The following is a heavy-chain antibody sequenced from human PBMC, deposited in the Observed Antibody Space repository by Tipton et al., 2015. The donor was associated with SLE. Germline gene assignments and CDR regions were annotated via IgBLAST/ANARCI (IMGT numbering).Heavy chain of an antibody. CDR3: ATTYCAGDCPTGGSWVGYYYQMDA. V-gene: IGHV4-59*01. CDR1: GGSISNYF. J-gene: IGHJ6*03. D-gene: IGHD2-21*01. CDR2: IYHSGST. Sequence: LRLSCTVSGGSISNYFGSWIRQPPGKGLEWIGYIYHSGSTNYNPSLKSRVTILVDTSKNQFSLKLSSVTAADTALYYCATTYCAGDCPTGGSWVGYYYQMDAGDKGTTVTVSS.